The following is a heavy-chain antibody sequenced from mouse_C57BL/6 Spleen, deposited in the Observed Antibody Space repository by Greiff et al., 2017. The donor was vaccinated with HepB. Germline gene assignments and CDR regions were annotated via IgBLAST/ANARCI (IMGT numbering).Heavy chain of an antibody. D-gene: IGHD2-2*01. CDR1: SYTFTSYW. J-gene: IGHJ1*03. CDR2: IHPSDSDT. Sequence: VQLKQPGAELVKPGASVKVSCKASSYTFTSYWMHWVKQRPGQGLEWIGRIHPSDSDTNYNQKFKGKATLTVDKSSSTAYMQLSSLTSEDSAVYYCAAMVTTWYFDVWGTGTTVTVSS. V-gene: IGHV1-74*01. CDR3: AAMVTTWYFDV.